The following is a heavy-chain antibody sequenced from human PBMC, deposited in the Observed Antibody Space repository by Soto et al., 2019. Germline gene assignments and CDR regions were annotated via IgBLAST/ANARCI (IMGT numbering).Heavy chain of an antibody. CDR3: ATDLPNDNYPIDY. V-gene: IGHV3-15*07. D-gene: IGHD1-1*01. J-gene: IGHJ4*02. CDR1: GFTFTSAW. Sequence: EVQLVESGGGMVKPGGSLSLSCAASGFTFTSAWLNCVRQAPGKGLEWVGRIRSKVDGGTTDYAAPVKGRFTIWRDDSSSTILLQMNSLQTEDTAVYYCATDLPNDNYPIDYCGQGTRVTVSS. CDR2: IRSKVDGGTT.